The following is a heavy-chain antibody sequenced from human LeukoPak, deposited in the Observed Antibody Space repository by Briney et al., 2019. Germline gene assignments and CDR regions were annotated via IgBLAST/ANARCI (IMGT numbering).Heavy chain of an antibody. Sequence: GGSLRLXCAASGFTFSSYAMSWVRQAPGKGLEWVSGISGSGGSTYYADSVKGRFTISRDNSKNTLYLQMNSLRADDTAVYYCAKSSGYSYGYYFDYWGQGTLVTVSS. V-gene: IGHV3-23*01. CDR2: ISGSGGST. D-gene: IGHD5-18*01. CDR3: AKSSGYSYGYYFDY. J-gene: IGHJ4*02. CDR1: GFTFSSYA.